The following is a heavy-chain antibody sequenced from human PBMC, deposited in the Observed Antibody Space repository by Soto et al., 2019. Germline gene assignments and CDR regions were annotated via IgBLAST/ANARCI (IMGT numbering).Heavy chain of an antibody. V-gene: IGHV3-30*18. D-gene: IGHD1-26*01. CDR3: AKARVRIVGANSFDY. CDR1: GFTFSSYS. Sequence: PGGSLRLSCAASGFTFSSYSMNWVRQPPGKGLEWVALISDDGDKRYYADSVRGRLIISRDNSKDTLYLQMNSLGPDDTAVYFCAKARVRIVGANSFDYWGQGTPVTVYS. J-gene: IGHJ4*02. CDR2: ISDDGDKR.